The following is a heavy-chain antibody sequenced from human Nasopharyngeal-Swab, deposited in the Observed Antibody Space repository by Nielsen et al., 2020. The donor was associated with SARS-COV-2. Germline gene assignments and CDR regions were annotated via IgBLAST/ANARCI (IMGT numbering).Heavy chain of an antibody. V-gene: IGHV3-30*18. J-gene: IGHJ6*02. CDR3: AKDHQLIRNYYYYDMDV. CDR2: ISYDGIKK. Sequence: VRQMPGKGLERMAVISYDGIKKYYADSVKGRFTLSRDNSKNTLYLQMNSLRTEDTAVYYCAKDHQLIRNYYYYDMDVWGQGTTVTVSS. D-gene: IGHD2-8*01.